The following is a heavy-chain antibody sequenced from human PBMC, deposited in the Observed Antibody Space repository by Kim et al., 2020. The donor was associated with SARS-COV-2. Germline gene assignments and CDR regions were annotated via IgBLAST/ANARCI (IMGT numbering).Heavy chain of an antibody. J-gene: IGHJ5*02. CDR2: INLNNGDT. CDR3: ARGSERSDNWFDP. V-gene: IGHV1-2*05. Sequence: ASVKVSCKASGYTFSGYYVHWVRQAPGQGLEWMGRINLNNGDTIFAQKFQGRVTLTRDTSISTAYMELNNLKSDATVVYYCARGSERSDNWFDPWGQGTLVTVSS. D-gene: IGHD1-1*01. CDR1: GYTFSGYY.